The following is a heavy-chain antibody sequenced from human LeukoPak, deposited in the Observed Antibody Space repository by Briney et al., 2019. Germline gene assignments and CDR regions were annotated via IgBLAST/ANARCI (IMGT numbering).Heavy chain of an antibody. CDR1: GFTFSTSV. CDR3: TRAFQAVFRFGDPRGYAFDI. J-gene: IGHJ3*02. D-gene: IGHD3-10*01. V-gene: IGHV3-23*01. Sequence: GGSLRLSCAASGFTFSTSVMSWVRQAPGKGLEWVSGISGSGGSTYYADSVKGRFTISRDNSKNTLYLQMNSLRAEDTAVYYCTRAFQAVFRFGDPRGYAFDIWGQGTMVTVSS. CDR2: ISGSGGST.